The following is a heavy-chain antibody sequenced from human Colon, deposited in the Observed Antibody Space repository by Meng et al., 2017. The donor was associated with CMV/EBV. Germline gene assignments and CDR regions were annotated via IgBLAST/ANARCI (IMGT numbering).Heavy chain of an antibody. CDR2: VYYSGAT. CDR1: GGSIINSNLY. D-gene: IGHD2/OR15-2a*01. Sequence: SQTLSLTCTVSGGSIINSNLYWGWVRQPPGKGLEWIWTVYYSGATQYNPALRSRVTVSVDTSRNQFSLTMNSVTAADTAVYYCAKELRGSDYFGPGYRGRGTLVTVSS. J-gene: IGHJ4*02. CDR3: AKELRGSDYFGPGY. V-gene: IGHV4-39*07.